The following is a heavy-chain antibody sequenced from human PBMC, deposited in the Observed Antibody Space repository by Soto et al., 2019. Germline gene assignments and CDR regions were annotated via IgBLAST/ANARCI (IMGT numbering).Heavy chain of an antibody. Sequence: GGSLRLSCAASGFAFSNYAMHWVRQAPGKGLEWVSSISTSIDATYYADSVKGRFTISRDDSKNTLYLQMNSLRAEDSAVYYCAKDRTVAARNFDYWGQGTQVTVSS. CDR2: ISTSIDAT. CDR1: GFAFSNYA. CDR3: AKDRTVAARNFDY. D-gene: IGHD6-6*01. J-gene: IGHJ4*02. V-gene: IGHV3-23*01.